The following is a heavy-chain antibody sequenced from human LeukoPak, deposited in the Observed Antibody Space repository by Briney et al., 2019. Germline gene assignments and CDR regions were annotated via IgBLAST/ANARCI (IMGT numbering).Heavy chain of an antibody. Sequence: ASVKVSCKASGYTFTSYDINWVRQATGQGLEWMGWMNLNSGNTGYAQKFQGRVTMTRNTSISTAYMELSSLRSEDTAVYYCARALRYCSSTSCSYYYYYMDVWGKGTTVTVSS. V-gene: IGHV1-8*01. D-gene: IGHD2-2*01. CDR3: ARALRYCSSTSCSYYYYYMDV. CDR2: MNLNSGNT. CDR1: GYTFTSYD. J-gene: IGHJ6*03.